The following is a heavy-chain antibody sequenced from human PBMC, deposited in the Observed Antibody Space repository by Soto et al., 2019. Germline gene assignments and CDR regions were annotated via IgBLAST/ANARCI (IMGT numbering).Heavy chain of an antibody. Sequence: PSETLSLTCTVSGGSISSGGYFWSWIRQHPGKGLEWIGFIYYSGSTYYNPSLKSRVTISVDTSKNQFSLKLSSVTAADTAVYYCAREGAAPYYYYGMDVWGQGITVTVSS. CDR2: IYYSGST. CDR3: AREGAAPYYYYGMDV. V-gene: IGHV4-31*03. D-gene: IGHD6-6*01. J-gene: IGHJ6*02. CDR1: GGSISSGGYF.